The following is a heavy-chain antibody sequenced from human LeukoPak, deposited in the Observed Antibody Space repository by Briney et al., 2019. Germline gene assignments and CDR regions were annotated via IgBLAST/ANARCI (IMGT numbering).Heavy chain of an antibody. V-gene: IGHV1-69*05. CDR2: IIPIFGTA. Sequence: EASVKVSCKASGGTFSSYAISWVRQAPGQGLEWMGGIIPIFGTANCAQKFQGRVTITTDESTSTAYMELSSLRSEDTAAYYCARWCGDCHLSYAFDIWGQGTMVTVSS. CDR1: GGTFSSYA. J-gene: IGHJ3*02. D-gene: IGHD2-21*02. CDR3: ARWCGDCHLSYAFDI.